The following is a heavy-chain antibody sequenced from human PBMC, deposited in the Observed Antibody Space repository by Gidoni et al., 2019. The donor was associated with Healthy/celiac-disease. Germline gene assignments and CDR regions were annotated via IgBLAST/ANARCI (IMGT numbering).Heavy chain of an antibody. V-gene: IGHV1-8*01. J-gene: IGHJ5*02. D-gene: IGHD3-3*01. CDR2: MNPNSGNT. CDR3: ARERRGTIFGVANGWFDP. Sequence: QVQLVQSGAEVKKPGASVKVSCKASGYTFTSYDINWVRQATGQGLEWMGWMNPNSGNTGYAQKFQGRVTMTRNTSISTAYMELSSLRSEDTAVYYCARERRGTIFGVANGWFDPWGQGTLVTVSS. CDR1: GYTFTSYD.